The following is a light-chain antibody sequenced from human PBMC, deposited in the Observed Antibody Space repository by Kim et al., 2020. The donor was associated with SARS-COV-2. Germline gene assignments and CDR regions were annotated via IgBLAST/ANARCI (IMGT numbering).Light chain of an antibody. CDR1: PSLDHSGGNTY. Sequence: PASISCRSSPSLDHSGGNTYVSWLQQRPAQPPRRLSYKIANRLSGVPDRFSGSGAGTDFILKISRVEAGDVGVYYCMQGKQFPLSFGQGTKLEI. V-gene: IGKV2-24*01. J-gene: IGKJ2*01. CDR2: KIA. CDR3: MQGKQFPLS.